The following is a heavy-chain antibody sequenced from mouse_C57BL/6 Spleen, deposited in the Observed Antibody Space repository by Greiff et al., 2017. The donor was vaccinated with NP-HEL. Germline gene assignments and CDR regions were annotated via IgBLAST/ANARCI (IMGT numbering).Heavy chain of an antibody. CDR1: GYSITSGYD. V-gene: IGHV3-1*01. J-gene: IGHJ4*01. D-gene: IGHD2-3*01. CDR2: ISYSGST. CDR3: ARDDGYYAMDY. Sequence: DVQLQESGPGMVKPSQSLSLTCTVTGYSITSGYDWHWIRHFPGNKLEWMGYISYSGSTNYTPSLKSRISITHDTSKNHFFLKLNSVTTEDTATYCCARDDGYYAMDYWGQGTSVTVSS.